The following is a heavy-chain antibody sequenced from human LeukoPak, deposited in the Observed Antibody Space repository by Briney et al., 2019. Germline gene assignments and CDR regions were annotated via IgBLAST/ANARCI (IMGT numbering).Heavy chain of an antibody. CDR1: GFTFSSYA. Sequence: GGSLRLSCAASGFTFSSYAMNWVRQAPGKGLEWVSYISSSTTNMYYADSVKGRFTISRDNAKNSLYLQMNSLRAEDTAVYYCARFNYDFWAFDIWGQGTMVTVSS. CDR3: ARFNYDFWAFDI. J-gene: IGHJ3*02. CDR2: ISSSTTNM. V-gene: IGHV3-48*01. D-gene: IGHD3-3*01.